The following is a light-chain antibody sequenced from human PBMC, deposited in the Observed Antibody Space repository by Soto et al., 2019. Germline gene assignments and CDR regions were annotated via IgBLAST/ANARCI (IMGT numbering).Light chain of an antibody. CDR1: RRVSSKY. V-gene: IGKV3-20*01. J-gene: IGKJ1*01. CDR3: QQYSSSPET. Sequence: EIVLTQSPGTLSLSPGERATLSCRASRRVSSKYLAWYRQKPGQAPRLLIYGASNRATGIPDRFSGSGSGTDFTLTITRLEPEDFAVYYCQQYSSSPETFGLGTRVELK. CDR2: GAS.